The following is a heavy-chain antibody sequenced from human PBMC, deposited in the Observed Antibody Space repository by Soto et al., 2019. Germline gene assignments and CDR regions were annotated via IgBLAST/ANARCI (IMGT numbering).Heavy chain of an antibody. D-gene: IGHD6-13*01. Sequence: PGGSLRLSCAVSGFTFSNYAMHWVRQAPGKGLEWVAVISYDGGNQYYSQSAEGRFTISRDNSKNTVFLQMNSLRTDDTAVYYCAKDTVATSGTLYYFDFWGQGTLVTVSS. CDR2: ISYDGGNQ. V-gene: IGHV3-30*18. CDR3: AKDTVATSGTLYYFDF. CDR1: GFTFSNYA. J-gene: IGHJ4*02.